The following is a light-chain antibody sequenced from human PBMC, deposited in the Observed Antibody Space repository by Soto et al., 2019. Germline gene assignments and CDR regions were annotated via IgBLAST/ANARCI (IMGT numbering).Light chain of an antibody. V-gene: IGLV1-44*01. Sequence: QSALTQPPSASGTPGQRVTISCSGSSSNIGSNTVNWYQQLPGTAPKLLIYSNNQRPSGVPDRFSGSKSGTSASLAISGLQSEDEADHYCAAWDDSLNGYGFGTGTKVTVL. CDR3: AAWDDSLNGYG. CDR2: SNN. CDR1: SSNIGSNT. J-gene: IGLJ1*01.